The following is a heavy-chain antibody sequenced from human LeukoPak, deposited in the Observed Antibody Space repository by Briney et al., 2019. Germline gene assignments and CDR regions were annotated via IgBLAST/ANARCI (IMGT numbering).Heavy chain of an antibody. CDR2: IYHSGST. J-gene: IGHJ3*02. V-gene: IGHV4-4*02. CDR3: ARDRYDFWSGFINKGDDAFDI. Sequence: PSETPSLTCAVSGGSIRSSNWWSWVRKPPGRGLEWIGEIYHSGSTNYNPSLKSRVTISVDKSKNQFSLKLSSVTAADTAVYYCARDRYDFWSGFINKGDDAFDIWGQGTMVTVSS. D-gene: IGHD3-3*01. CDR1: GGSIRSSNW.